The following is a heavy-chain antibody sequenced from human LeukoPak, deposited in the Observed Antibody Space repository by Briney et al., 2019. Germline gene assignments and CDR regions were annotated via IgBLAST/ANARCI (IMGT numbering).Heavy chain of an antibody. CDR2: ISAYNGNT. D-gene: IGHD3-10*01. CDR1: GYTFTSYG. J-gene: IGHJ5*02. CDR3: ARDSLYGSGNTNWFDP. Sequence: ASVTVSCKASGYTFTSYGISWVRQAPGQGLEWMGWISAYNGNTNYAQKLQGRVTMTTDISTSTAYMELRSLRSDDTAVYYCARDSLYGSGNTNWFDPWGQGTLVTVSS. V-gene: IGHV1-18*04.